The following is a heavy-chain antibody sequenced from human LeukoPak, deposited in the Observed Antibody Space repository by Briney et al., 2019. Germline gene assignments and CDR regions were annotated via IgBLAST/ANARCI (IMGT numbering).Heavy chain of an antibody. CDR3: ARDGYDGSGSYDYKAFDV. V-gene: IGHV1-18*01. J-gene: IGHJ3*01. CDR2: ISAYNGNT. CDR1: SYTFTSYV. Sequence: ASVKVTLTSASYTFTSYVINSALQTPGQGLEWMGWISAYNGNTNYAQKLQGRVTMTTDTSTSTAYMELRSLRSDDTAVYYCARDGYDGSGSYDYKAFDVWGGGTMVIVAS. D-gene: IGHD3-10*01.